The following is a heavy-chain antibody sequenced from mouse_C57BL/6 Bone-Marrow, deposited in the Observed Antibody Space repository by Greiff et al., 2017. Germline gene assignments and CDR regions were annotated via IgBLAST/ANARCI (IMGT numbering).Heavy chain of an antibody. J-gene: IGHJ2*01. Sequence: VKVVESGAELVKPGASVKLSCKASGYTFTEYTIHWVKQRSGQGLEWIGWFYPGSGSIKYNEKFKDKATLTADKSSSTVYMELSGWTSEDSAVYFCARHEEDYYGRGYFDYWGQGTTLTVSS. CDR2: FYPGSGSI. CDR1: GYTFTEYT. CDR3: ARHEEDYYGRGYFDY. D-gene: IGHD1-1*01. V-gene: IGHV1-62-2*01.